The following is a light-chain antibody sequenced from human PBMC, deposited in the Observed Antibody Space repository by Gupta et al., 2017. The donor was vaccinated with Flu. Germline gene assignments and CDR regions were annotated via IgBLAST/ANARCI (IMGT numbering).Light chain of an antibody. J-gene: IGKJ4*01. V-gene: IGKV3-11*01. CDR3: QHRSNCPLT. CDR2: DAS. Sequence: PANLSSSQGERVTRACSASQSVSRYLAWYQQKPGQAPRLLIYDASNRARGIPGRFSGSGYGTEFTLTISSREPEDFAVYYCQHRSNCPLTFGGGTKVEIK. CDR1: QSVSRY.